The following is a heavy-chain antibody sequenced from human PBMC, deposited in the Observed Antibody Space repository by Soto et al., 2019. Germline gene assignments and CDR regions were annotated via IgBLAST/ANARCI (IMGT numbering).Heavy chain of an antibody. D-gene: IGHD6-13*01. CDR2: IYYSGST. J-gene: IGHJ1*01. Sequence: SETLSLTCTVSGGSISSGVYYWSWIRHHPGKGLEWIGYIYYSGSTYYNPSLKSRVTISVETSKNQFSLKLSSVTAADTAVYYCARVAVEYSSSWRHRSGIDEWGQSTLATVXS. CDR1: GGSISSGVYY. CDR3: ARVAVEYSSSWRHRSGIDE. V-gene: IGHV4-31*03.